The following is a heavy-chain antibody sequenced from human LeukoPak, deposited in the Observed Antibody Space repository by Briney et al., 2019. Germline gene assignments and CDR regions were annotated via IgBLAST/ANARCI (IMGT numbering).Heavy chain of an antibody. CDR2: IYTSGST. CDR3: ARHRSGGSCYSAFNY. CDR1: SGSFRTYY. V-gene: IGHV4-4*07. J-gene: IGHJ4*02. Sequence: PSETLSLTCTVSSGSFRTYYWSWIRQPAGKGLEWIGRIYTSGSTNYNPSLKSRVTMSVDTSKNQFSLKLSSVTAADTAVFYCARHRSGGSCYSAFNYWGQGTLVTVSS. D-gene: IGHD2-15*01.